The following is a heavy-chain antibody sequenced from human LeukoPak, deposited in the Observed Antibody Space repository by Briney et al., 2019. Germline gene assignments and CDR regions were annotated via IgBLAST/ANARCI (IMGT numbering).Heavy chain of an antibody. CDR2: ISGSGGST. D-gene: IGHD6-19*01. CDR3: AKGDSSGWYAPGY. CDR1: GFTFSNHW. Sequence: PGGSLRLSCAASGFTFSNHWMTWVRQAPGKGLEWVSAISGSGGSTYYADSVKGRFTISRDNSKNTLYLQMNSLRAEDTAVYYCAKGDSSGWYAPGYWGQGTLVTVSS. V-gene: IGHV3-23*01. J-gene: IGHJ4*02.